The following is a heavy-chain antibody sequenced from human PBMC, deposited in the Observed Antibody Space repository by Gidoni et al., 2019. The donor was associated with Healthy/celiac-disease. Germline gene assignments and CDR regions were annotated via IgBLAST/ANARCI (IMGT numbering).Heavy chain of an antibody. D-gene: IGHD6-19*01. CDR2: IKSKTDGGTT. Sequence: EVQLVESGGGLVKPGGSLRLSCAASGFTFSNAWMSWVRQAPGKGLEWVGRIKSKTDGGTTDYAAPVKGRFTISRDDSKNTLYLQMNSLKTEDTAVYYCTTHIVPVAGYSPDDYWGQGTLVTVSS. CDR1: GFTFSNAW. CDR3: TTHIVPVAGYSPDDY. V-gene: IGHV3-15*01. J-gene: IGHJ4*02.